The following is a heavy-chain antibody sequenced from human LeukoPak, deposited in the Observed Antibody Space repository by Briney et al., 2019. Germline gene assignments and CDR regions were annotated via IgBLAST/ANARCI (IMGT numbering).Heavy chain of an antibody. CDR2: IYISGST. Sequence: SETLSLTCTVSGGSISSYYWSWIRQPAGKGLEWIGRIYISGSTNYNPSLKSRLTMSVDTSKNQFSLKLSSVTAADTAVYYCAACSSSSGDFDYWGQGTLVTVSS. V-gene: IGHV4-4*07. CDR3: AACSSSSGDFDY. D-gene: IGHD6-6*01. CDR1: GGSISSYY. J-gene: IGHJ4*02.